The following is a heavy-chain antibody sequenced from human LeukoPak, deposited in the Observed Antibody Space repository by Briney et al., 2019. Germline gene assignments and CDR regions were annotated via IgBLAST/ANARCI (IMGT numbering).Heavy chain of an antibody. D-gene: IGHD3-22*01. CDR2: ISSSSDYI. Sequence: GGSLRLSCAASGFSFSSYSMNWVRQAPGKGLEWVSSISSSSDYIYYADSVKGRFTISRDNSKNTLYLQMNSLRAEDTAAYYCAKVITYDSSGYYRHPDYWGQGILVTVSS. V-gene: IGHV3-21*01. J-gene: IGHJ4*02. CDR1: GFSFSSYS. CDR3: AKVITYDSSGYYRHPDY.